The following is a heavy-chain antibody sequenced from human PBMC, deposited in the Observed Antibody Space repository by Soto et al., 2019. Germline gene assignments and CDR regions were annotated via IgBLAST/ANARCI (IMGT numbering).Heavy chain of an antibody. CDR2: ISGGGGNT. J-gene: IGHJ5*02. Sequence: EVQLLESGGGLVQPGGSLRLSCAASGFTFSSYAMSWVRQTPGKGLEWVSGISGGGGNTYYADSVTGRFTISRDNSRNTLYLQMNSLRAAYTAIYYCAKDRGAGGRFSGIAVAGILSWGQGTLVTVSS. CDR3: AKDRGAGGRFSGIAVAGILS. V-gene: IGHV3-23*01. CDR1: GFTFSSYA. D-gene: IGHD6-19*01.